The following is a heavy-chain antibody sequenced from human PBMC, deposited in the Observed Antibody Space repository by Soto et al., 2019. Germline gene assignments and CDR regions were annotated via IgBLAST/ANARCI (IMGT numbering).Heavy chain of an antibody. Sequence: QVQLVESGGGVVQPGRSLRLSCAASGFTFSRYGMHWVRQAPGKGLEWVAIISTDGGDIYSADSVKGRFTISRDNSKNSLYLKRNSLSLGDTAVYYCARPHPDYAYYYGRHVWRQGTTVIVS. CDR3: ARPHPDYAYYYGRHV. J-gene: IGHJ6*02. CDR2: ISTDGGDI. V-gene: IGHV3-30*03. CDR1: GFTFSRYG.